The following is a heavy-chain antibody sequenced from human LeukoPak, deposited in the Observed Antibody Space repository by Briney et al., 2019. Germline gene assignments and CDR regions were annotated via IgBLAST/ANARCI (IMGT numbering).Heavy chain of an antibody. V-gene: IGHV4-59*01. CDR3: AREGVLRGVIDY. D-gene: IGHD3-10*01. CDR2: IYYSGST. Sequence: SETLSLTCTVSGGSISGYYWTWIRRPPGKGLEWIGHIYYSGSTNCNPSLQSRVTISLDTSKNQFSLKLSSVTAADTAVYYCAREGVLRGVIDYWGQGTLVTVSS. CDR1: GGSISGYY. J-gene: IGHJ4*02.